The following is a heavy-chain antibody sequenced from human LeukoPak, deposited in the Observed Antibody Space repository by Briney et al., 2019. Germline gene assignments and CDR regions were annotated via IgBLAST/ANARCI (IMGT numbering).Heavy chain of an antibody. CDR1: GFTFSDYY. D-gene: IGHD2-2*01. CDR3: ARVRLVVPAATPLDY. J-gene: IGHJ4*02. CDR2: ISSSSSYT. Sequence: KPGGSLRLSCAASGFTFSDYYMSWIPQAPGKGLEWVSYISSSSSYTNYADSVQGRFTISRDNAKNSLYLQMNSLRAEDTAVYYCARVRLVVPAATPLDYWGQGTLVTVSS. V-gene: IGHV3-11*05.